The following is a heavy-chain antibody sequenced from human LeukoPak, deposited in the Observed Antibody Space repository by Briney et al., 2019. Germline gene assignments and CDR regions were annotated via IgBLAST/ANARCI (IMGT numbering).Heavy chain of an antibody. CDR1: GGSFSGYY. CDR2: INHSGST. J-gene: IGHJ6*03. Sequence: NPSETLSLTCTVYGGSFSGYYWSWIRQPPGKGLEWIGEINHSGSTNYNPSLKSRVTISVDTSKNQFSLKLSSVTAADTAVYYCARGRGPVVYYYYMDVWGKGTTVTVSS. V-gene: IGHV4-34*01. D-gene: IGHD1-14*01. CDR3: ARGRGPVVYYYYMDV.